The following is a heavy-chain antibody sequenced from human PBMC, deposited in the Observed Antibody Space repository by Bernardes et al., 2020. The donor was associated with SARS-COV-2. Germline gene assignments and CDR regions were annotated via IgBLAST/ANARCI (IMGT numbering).Heavy chain of an antibody. D-gene: IGHD4-17*01. CDR2: IKGDGSQG. CDR1: GFTFSSYW. CDR3: ARDPHYGALDY. V-gene: IGHV3-7*01. Sequence: GGSLRLSCEASGFTFSSYWMSWVRQAPGKGLEWVANIKGDGSQGSSVDSVRGRFAIFRDNAKNLLFLQMNSLRVEDTAIYYCARDPHYGALDYWGQGTLVTVSS. J-gene: IGHJ4*02.